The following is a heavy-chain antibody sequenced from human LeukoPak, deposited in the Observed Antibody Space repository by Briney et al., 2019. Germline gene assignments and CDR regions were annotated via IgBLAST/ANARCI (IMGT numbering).Heavy chain of an antibody. CDR2: INPNSGGT. CDR3: ARDGWRSGSYFDY. J-gene: IGHJ4*02. D-gene: IGHD1-26*01. Sequence: ASVKVSCKASGYTFTGYYMHWMRQAPGQGLEWMGWINPNSGGTNYAQKFQGRVTMTRDTSISTAYMELSRLRSDDTAVYYCARDGWRSGSYFDYWGQGTLVTVSS. CDR1: GYTFTGYY. V-gene: IGHV1-2*02.